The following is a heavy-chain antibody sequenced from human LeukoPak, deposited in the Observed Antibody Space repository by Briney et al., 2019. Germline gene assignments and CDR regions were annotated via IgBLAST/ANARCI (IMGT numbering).Heavy chain of an antibody. D-gene: IGHD1-26*01. CDR1: GFTFSSYS. CDR2: ISSSSSNI. CDR3: ARRMSGSHSGNAFDI. V-gene: IGHV3-21*01. J-gene: IGHJ3*02. Sequence: GGTLRLSCAASGFTFSSYSMNWVRQAPGKGLEWVSSISSSSSNIYYADSVKGRFTISRDNSKNTLYLQMNSLRAEDTAVYYCARRMSGSHSGNAFDIWGQGTMVTVSS.